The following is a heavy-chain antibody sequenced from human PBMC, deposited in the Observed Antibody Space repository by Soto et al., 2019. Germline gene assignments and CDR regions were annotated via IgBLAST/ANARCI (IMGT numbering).Heavy chain of an antibody. Sequence: SSETLSLTCTVSGGSISSSSYYWGWIRQPPGKVLEWIVSIYYSGSTYYNPSLKSRVTISLDTSNNQFSLKLSSVTAAYTAVYYCARREAAAGTTFDYWGQGTMVTVSS. CDR1: GGSISSSSYY. J-gene: IGHJ4*02. V-gene: IGHV4-39*01. CDR2: IYYSGST. D-gene: IGHD6-13*01. CDR3: ARREAAAGTTFDY.